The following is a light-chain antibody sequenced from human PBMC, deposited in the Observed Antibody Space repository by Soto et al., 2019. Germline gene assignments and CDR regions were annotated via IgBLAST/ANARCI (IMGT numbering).Light chain of an antibody. CDR2: GAS. Sequence: EIVLTQSPGTLSLSPGERATLSCRASQSVSSTYLGWYQQKPGQAPRLLIYGASSRATGIPDRFSGSGSGKDFTLTIRRLEPEDFAVYYCQQYGASPYIFGQGTKLETK. CDR3: QQYGASPYI. J-gene: IGKJ2*01. CDR1: QSVSSTY. V-gene: IGKV3-20*01.